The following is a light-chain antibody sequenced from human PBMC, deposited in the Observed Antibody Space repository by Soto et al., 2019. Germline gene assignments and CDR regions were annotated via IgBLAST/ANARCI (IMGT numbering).Light chain of an antibody. Sequence: QSALTQPASVSGSPGQSITISCTGTNSDVGGYNYVSWYQQYPGKAPKLMIYEVSDRPSGVSNRFSGSKSGNTASLTISGLQAEDEADYFCSSYTSSSTVVFGGGTKLT. CDR2: EVS. CDR1: NSDVGGYNY. J-gene: IGLJ2*01. CDR3: SSYTSSSTVV. V-gene: IGLV2-14*01.